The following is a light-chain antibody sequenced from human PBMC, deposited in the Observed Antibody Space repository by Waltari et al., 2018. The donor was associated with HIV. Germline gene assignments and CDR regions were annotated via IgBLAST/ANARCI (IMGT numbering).Light chain of an antibody. J-gene: IGKJ1*01. CDR3: QQYYTTPRT. CDR2: GAS. Sequence: PSVLYSSNNRNYLAWYQQKPGQPPKLLIYGASTLETGVPYRFSGSGSGTDFTLTISSLQAEDVAIYYCQQYYTTPRTFGQGTKVEIK. CDR1: PSVLYSSNNRNY. V-gene: IGKV4-1*01.